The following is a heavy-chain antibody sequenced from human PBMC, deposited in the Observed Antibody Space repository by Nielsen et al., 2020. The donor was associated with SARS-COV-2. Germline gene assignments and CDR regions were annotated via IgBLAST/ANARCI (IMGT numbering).Heavy chain of an antibody. J-gene: IGHJ4*02. CDR3: ARLGSGWTQYYFDY. V-gene: IGHV4-39*01. CDR2: IYYSGST. D-gene: IGHD1-26*01. Sequence: SETLSLTCTVSGGSISSSSYYWGWIRQPPGKGLEWIGSIYYSGSTYYNPSLKSRVTISVDTSKNQFSLKLSSVTAADTAVYYCARLGSGWTQYYFDYWGQGTLVTVSS. CDR1: GGSISSSSYY.